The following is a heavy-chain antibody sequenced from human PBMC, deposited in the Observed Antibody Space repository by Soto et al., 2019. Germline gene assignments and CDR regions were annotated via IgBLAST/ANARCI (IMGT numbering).Heavy chain of an antibody. D-gene: IGHD3-10*01. Sequence: QVQLQESGPGLVKPSQTLSLTCTVSGDSISRNGFFWTRIRQHPGKGLEWIGYIYNSGSSYYNPSLTRRVIISVVTAKTHFSLNLTAVTAADTAVYYCARGTMLRGPGYYYAMDVWDQGTTVTVSS. CDR1: GDSISRNGFF. CDR3: ARGTMLRGPGYYYAMDV. CDR2: IYNSGSS. J-gene: IGHJ6*02. V-gene: IGHV4-31*03.